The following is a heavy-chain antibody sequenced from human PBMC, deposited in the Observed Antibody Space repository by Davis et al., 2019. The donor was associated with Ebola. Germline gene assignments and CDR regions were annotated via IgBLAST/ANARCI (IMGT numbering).Heavy chain of an antibody. CDR2: IYPGDSET. V-gene: IGHV5-51*01. J-gene: IGHJ6*02. CDR1: GYSFNSNW. Sequence: KVSCKGSGYSFNSNWIGWVRQMPGKGLEWMGIIYPGDSETRYSPSFQGQVTISADKSISTVYLQWNSLKASDTAMYYCASHPAYYYGMDVWGQGAMVTVSS. CDR3: ASHPAYYYGMDV.